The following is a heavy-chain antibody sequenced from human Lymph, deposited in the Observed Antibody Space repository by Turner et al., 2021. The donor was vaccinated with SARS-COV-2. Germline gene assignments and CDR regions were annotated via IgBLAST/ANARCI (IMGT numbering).Heavy chain of an antibody. CDR2: ISYDGSNK. D-gene: IGHD3-10*01. V-gene: IGHV3-30-3*01. CDR1: GCTFRSYA. J-gene: IGHJ4*02. CDR3: ARGDYYGSGSYPGKTFDC. Sequence: QVQLVESGGGVVQPGRSLRRSCAAAGCTFRSYARYWVRQATGKGLEWVAVISYDGSNKYYADSVKGRFTISRDNSKNTLYLQMNSLRAEDTAVYYCARGDYYGSGSYPGKTFDCWGQGTLVTVSS.